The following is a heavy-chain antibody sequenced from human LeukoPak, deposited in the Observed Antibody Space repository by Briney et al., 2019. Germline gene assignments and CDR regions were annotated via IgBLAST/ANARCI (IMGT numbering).Heavy chain of an antibody. V-gene: IGHV3-66*01. CDR2: IYSGGST. CDR3: ARDGRGGELLYGY. CDR1: GFTVSSNY. D-gene: IGHD1-26*01. Sequence: PGGSLRLSCAASGFTVSSNYMSWVRQAPGKGLEWVSVIYSGGSTYYADSVKGRFTISRDNSKNTLYLQMNSLRAEDTAVYYCARDGRGGELLYGYWGQGTLVTVSS. J-gene: IGHJ4*02.